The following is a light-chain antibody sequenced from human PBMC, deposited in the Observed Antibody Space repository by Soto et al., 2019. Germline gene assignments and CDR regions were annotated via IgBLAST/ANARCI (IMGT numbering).Light chain of an antibody. V-gene: IGKV3-15*01. CDR2: GAS. CDR3: QQYDDWHQT. Sequence: EIVMTQSPATLSVSPGERATLSCGASQSVRTYLAWYQQKPGQAPRLLIHGASTRAPGIPAMFSGSGSGTDFTLTISSLQSEDFAVYYCQQYDDWHQTFGQGTKVDIK. J-gene: IGKJ1*01. CDR1: QSVRTY.